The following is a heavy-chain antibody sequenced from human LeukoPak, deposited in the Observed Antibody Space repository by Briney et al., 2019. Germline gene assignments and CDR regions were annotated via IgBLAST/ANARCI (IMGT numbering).Heavy chain of an antibody. J-gene: IGHJ4*02. Sequence: LWASVRVSCKASGYTFTGYYMHWVRQAPGQGLEWMGWINPNSGGRNYAQKFQGRVTMTRDTSISTAYMELSRLKSDDTAVYYCARVWMYGSGTYYKIDYWGPGTLVTVSS. V-gene: IGHV1-2*02. CDR3: ARVWMYGSGTYYKIDY. CDR1: GYTFTGYY. CDR2: INPNSGGR. D-gene: IGHD3-10*01.